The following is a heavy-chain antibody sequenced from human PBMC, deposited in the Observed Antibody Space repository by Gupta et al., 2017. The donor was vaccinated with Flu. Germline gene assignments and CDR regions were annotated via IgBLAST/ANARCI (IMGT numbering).Heavy chain of an antibody. CDR2: ISSSSSYI. V-gene: IGHV3-21*01. CDR3: ARVGSDSSGYYFDAFDI. J-gene: IGHJ3*02. D-gene: IGHD3-22*01. Sequence: EVQLVESGGGLVKPGGSLRLSCAASGFTFSSYSMNWVRQAPGKGLEWVSSISSSSSYIYYADSVKGRFTISRDNAKNSLYLQMNSLRAEDTAVYYCARVGSDSSGYYFDAFDIWGQGTMVTVSS. CDR1: GFTFSSYS.